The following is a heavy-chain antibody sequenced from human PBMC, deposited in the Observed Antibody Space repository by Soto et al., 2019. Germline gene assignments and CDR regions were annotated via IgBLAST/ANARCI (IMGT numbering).Heavy chain of an antibody. D-gene: IGHD3-22*01. J-gene: IGHJ3*02. V-gene: IGHV3-74*01. CDR3: ARDTYYYDSSDHFSADAFDI. Sequence: EVRLVESGGGLVQPGGSLRLSCAASGFTSSSYWIHWVRQAPGKGLVWVSRISNDGSSTNYADSVKGRFTISRDNAKNTVYLQMNSLRAEDTAVYYCARDTYYYDSSDHFSADAFDIWGQGTMVTVSS. CDR1: GFTSSSYW. CDR2: ISNDGSST.